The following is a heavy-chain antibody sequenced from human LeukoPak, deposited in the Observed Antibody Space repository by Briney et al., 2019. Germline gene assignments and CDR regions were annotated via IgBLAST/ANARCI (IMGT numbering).Heavy chain of an antibody. V-gene: IGHV4-31*11. CDR3: ARAPIRLGPAEDL. J-gene: IGHJ5*02. CDR1: GDSISNYGSY. CDR2: INHRGTT. D-gene: IGHD2-2*01. Sequence: PSETLSLTCVVSGDSISNYGSYWSWIRHHPKKGLEWMGYINHRGTTYYSPSLKSRLAFSLDVSKNLLSLNLTSVTAADSAIYFCARAPIRLGPAEDLWGQGILDTVSS.